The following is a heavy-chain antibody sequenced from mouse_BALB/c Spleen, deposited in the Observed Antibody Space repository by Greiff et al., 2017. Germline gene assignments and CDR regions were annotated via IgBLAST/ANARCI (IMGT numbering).Heavy chain of an antibody. Sequence: DVMLVESGGGLVKPGGSLKLSCAASGFTFSSYTMSWVRQTPEKRLEWVATISSGGSYTYYPDSVKGRFTISRDNAKNTLYLQMSSLKSEDTAMYYCTRDGNWDDYAMDYWGQGTSVTVSS. CDR3: TRDGNWDDYAMDY. V-gene: IGHV5-6-4*01. CDR2: ISSGGSYT. J-gene: IGHJ4*01. CDR1: GFTFSSYT. D-gene: IGHD4-1*01.